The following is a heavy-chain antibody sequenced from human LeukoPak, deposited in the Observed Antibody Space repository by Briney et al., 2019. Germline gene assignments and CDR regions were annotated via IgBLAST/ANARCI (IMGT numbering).Heavy chain of an antibody. CDR2: IIPIFGTA. J-gene: IGHJ4*02. Sequence: SVKVSCKASGGTFSSYAISWVRQAPGQGLEWMGGIIPIFGTANYAQKFQGRVTTTADESTSTAYMELSSLRSEDTAVYYCARDLDSYGSSLFRYWGQGTLVTVSS. D-gene: IGHD5-18*01. CDR3: ARDLDSYGSSLFRY. CDR1: GGTFSSYA. V-gene: IGHV1-69*13.